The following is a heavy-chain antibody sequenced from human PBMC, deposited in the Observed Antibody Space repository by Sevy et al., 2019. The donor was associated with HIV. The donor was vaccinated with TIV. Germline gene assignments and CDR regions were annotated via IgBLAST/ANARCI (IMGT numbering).Heavy chain of an antibody. J-gene: IGHJ4*02. CDR1: GFSFSSYW. CDR3: ARDRTYGSFIDY. V-gene: IGHV3-7*01. CDR2: IKQDESEK. Sequence: GGSLRLSCAASGFSFSSYWMHWVRQAPGKGLEWVANIKQDESEKYYAASVKGRFTISRDNAKNSVYLQMNSLKVEDTAVYYCARDRTYGSFIDYWGQGTLVTVSS. D-gene: IGHD3-10*01.